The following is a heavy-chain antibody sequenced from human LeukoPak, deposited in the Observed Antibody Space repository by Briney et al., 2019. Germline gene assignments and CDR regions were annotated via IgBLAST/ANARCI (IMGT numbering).Heavy chain of an antibody. D-gene: IGHD5-24*01. Sequence: SETLSLTCTVSGYSISSGYYWGWIRQPPGKGLEWIGSIYYTGSTYYNPSLKSRVTISVDTSKNQFSLKVRSVTAADTAVYYCARGRRDGYNLRHFDYWGQGTLVTVSS. J-gene: IGHJ4*02. CDR1: GYSISSGYY. CDR3: ARGRRDGYNLRHFDY. CDR2: IYYTGST. V-gene: IGHV4-38-2*02.